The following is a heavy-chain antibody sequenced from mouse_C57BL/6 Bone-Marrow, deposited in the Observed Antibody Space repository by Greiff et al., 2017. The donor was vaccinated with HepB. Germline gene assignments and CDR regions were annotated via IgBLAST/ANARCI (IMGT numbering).Heavy chain of an antibody. CDR3: ASLYGNYKGFAY. CDR2: IWGVGST. Sequence: VKLVESGPGLVAPSQSLSITCTVSGFSLTSYGVDWVRQSPGKGLEWLGVIWGVGSTNYNSALKSRLSISKDNSKSQVFLKMNSLQTDDTAMYYCASLYGNYKGFAYWGQGTLVTVSA. CDR1: GFSLTSYG. J-gene: IGHJ3*01. D-gene: IGHD2-1*01. V-gene: IGHV2-6*01.